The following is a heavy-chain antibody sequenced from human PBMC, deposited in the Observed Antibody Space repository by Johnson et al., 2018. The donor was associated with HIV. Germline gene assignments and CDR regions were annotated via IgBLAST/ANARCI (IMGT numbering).Heavy chain of an antibody. CDR3: VQGVPNPAGAFDF. D-gene: IGHD6-19*01. J-gene: IGHJ3*01. V-gene: IGHV3-7*01. CDR2: IKQDGSEK. CDR1: GFTFSSYA. Sequence: VQVVESGGDLVIPGGSLRLSCAASGFTFSSYAMHWVRQAPGKGLEWVANIKQDGSEKYYVDSVKGRFTISRDNSKNTLSLQMNSLRAEDTAVYYCVQGVPNPAGAFDFWGQGTMVTVSS.